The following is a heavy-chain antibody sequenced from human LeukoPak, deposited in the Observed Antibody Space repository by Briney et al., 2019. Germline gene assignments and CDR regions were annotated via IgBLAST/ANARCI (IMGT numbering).Heavy chain of an antibody. D-gene: IGHD4-17*01. Sequence: GGSLRLSCAASGFTFSSYVMHWVRQAPGKGLEWVAIISYDGSNEYHADSVKGRFTISRDNAKNSLYLQMNSLRAEDTAVYYCARDTTVTENFDYWGQGTLVTVSS. CDR2: ISYDGSNE. J-gene: IGHJ4*02. CDR3: ARDTTVTENFDY. V-gene: IGHV3-30*04. CDR1: GFTFSSYV.